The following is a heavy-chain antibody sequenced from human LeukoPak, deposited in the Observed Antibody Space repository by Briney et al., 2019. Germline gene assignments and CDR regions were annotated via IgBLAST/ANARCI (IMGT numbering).Heavy chain of an antibody. CDR3: AKVPHSWGLFDS. Sequence: GGSLRLSCAASGFTFSRYGLHWVRQAPGRGLEWVAFIRDDGSTRYYADSVKGRFTVSRDNSKNTLYLQMDSLRTEDTAVYYCAKVPHSWGLFDSWGQGTLVTVSS. J-gene: IGHJ4*02. V-gene: IGHV3-30*02. CDR1: GFTFSRYG. CDR2: IRDDGSTR. D-gene: IGHD3-16*01.